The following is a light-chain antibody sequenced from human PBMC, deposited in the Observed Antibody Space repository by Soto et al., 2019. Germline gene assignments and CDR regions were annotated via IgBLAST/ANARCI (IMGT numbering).Light chain of an antibody. CDR1: QSISSW. CDR3: QQYNGSPGIT. J-gene: IGKJ5*01. CDR2: DAS. Sequence: IQMIQYTATLYSYVGDRFTITCRASQSISSWLAWYQQKPGKAPKLLIYDASSLESGVPSRFSGSGSGTEFSLTISSLQTDDFAAYYCQQYNGSPGITFGQGTRLEIK. V-gene: IGKV1-5*01.